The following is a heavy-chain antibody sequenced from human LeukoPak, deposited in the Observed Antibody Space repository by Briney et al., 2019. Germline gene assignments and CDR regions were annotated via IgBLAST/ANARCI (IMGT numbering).Heavy chain of an antibody. V-gene: IGHV3-48*03. CDR2: ISSSGSTI. D-gene: IGHD1-14*01. Sequence: GGSLRLSCAASGFTFSSYEMNWVRQAPGKGLEWASYISSSGSTIYYADSVKGRFTISRDNAKDSLYLQMNSLRAEDTAVYYCARDVSLVTEPFDYWGQGTLVTVSS. J-gene: IGHJ4*02. CDR3: ARDVSLVTEPFDY. CDR1: GFTFSSYE.